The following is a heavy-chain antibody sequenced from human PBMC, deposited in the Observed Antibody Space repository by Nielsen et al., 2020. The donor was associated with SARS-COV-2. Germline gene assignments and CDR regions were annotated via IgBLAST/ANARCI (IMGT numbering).Heavy chain of an antibody. J-gene: IGHJ6*02. CDR3: ARLWWEIGDFWSGYPSYYYYGMDV. CDR2: MNPNSGNT. V-gene: IGHV1-8*01. Sequence: WVRQAPGQGLEWMGWMNPNSGNTGYAQKFQGRVTMTRNTSISTAYMELSSLRSEDAAVYYCARLWWEIGDFWSGYPSYYYYGMDVWGQGTTVTVSS. D-gene: IGHD3-3*01.